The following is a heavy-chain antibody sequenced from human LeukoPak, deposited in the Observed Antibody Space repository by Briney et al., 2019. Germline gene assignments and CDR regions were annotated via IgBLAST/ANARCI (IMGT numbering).Heavy chain of an antibody. CDR3: ARGHHGSGSYYPWFDH. Sequence: SVKLSFKASGGTFSSYAISWVRQAPGQGREWMGGIIPIFGTANYAQKFQGRVTITADKSTSTTYMELSSLRSEDKAVYYCARGHHGSGSYYPWFDHWGQGTLVTVSS. CDR1: GGTFSSYA. V-gene: IGHV1-69*06. J-gene: IGHJ5*02. CDR2: IIPIFGTA. D-gene: IGHD3-10*01.